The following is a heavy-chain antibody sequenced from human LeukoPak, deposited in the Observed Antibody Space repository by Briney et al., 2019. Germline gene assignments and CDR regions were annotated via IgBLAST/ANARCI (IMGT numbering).Heavy chain of an antibody. J-gene: IGHJ4*02. D-gene: IGHD2-15*01. CDR1: GYTFTGYY. CDR3: ARDLGYCSGGSCYPTAYYFDY. V-gene: IGHV1-2*02. CDR2: INPNSGGT. Sequence: ASVKVSCKASGYTFTGYYMHWVRQAPGQGLEWMGWINPNSGGTNYAQKFQGRVTMTRDTSISTAYMELSRLRSDDTAVYYCARDLGYCSGGSCYPTAYYFDYCGQGTLVTVSS.